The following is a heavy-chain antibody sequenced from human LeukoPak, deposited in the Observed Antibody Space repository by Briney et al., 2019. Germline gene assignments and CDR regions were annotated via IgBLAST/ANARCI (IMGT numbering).Heavy chain of an antibody. CDR1: GGSISSSSYY. CDR2: IYTSGST. D-gene: IGHD3-10*01. V-gene: IGHV4-39*07. Sequence: PSETLSLTCTVSGGSISSSSYYWGWIRQPPGKGLEWIGRIYTSGSTNYNPSLKSRITMSVDTSNNQFSLKLSSVTAADTAVYYCARGAYNYGSGSYYFDYWGQGNLVIVSS. CDR3: ARGAYNYGSGSYYFDY. J-gene: IGHJ4*02.